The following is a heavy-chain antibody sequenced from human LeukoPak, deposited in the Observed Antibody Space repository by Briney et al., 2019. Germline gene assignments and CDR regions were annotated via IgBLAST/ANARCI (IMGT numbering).Heavy chain of an antibody. CDR2: MNPNSGNT. D-gene: IGHD3-3*01. V-gene: IGHV1-8*01. CDR3: ARARRATIFGVVTHYYFDY. J-gene: IGHJ4*02. Sequence: GASVKVSCKASGYTSTSYDINWVRQATGQGLEWMGWMNPNSGNTGYAQKFQGRVTMTRNTSISTAYMELSSLRSEDTAVYYCARARRATIFGVVTHYYFDYWGQGTLVTVSS. CDR1: GYTSTSYD.